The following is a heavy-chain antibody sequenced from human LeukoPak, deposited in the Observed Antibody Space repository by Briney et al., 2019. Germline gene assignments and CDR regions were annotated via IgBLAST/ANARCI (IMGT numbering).Heavy chain of an antibody. J-gene: IGHJ6*02. Sequence: ASVKVSCKASGYTFTGYYMHWVRQAPGQGLEWMGWINPNSGGTNYAQKFQGGVTMTRDTSISTAYMELSRLRSDDTAVYYCARGHYYDSSGYYNYYYGMDVWGQGTTVTVSS. CDR1: GYTFTGYY. V-gene: IGHV1-2*02. CDR2: INPNSGGT. CDR3: ARGHYYDSSGYYNYYYGMDV. D-gene: IGHD3-22*01.